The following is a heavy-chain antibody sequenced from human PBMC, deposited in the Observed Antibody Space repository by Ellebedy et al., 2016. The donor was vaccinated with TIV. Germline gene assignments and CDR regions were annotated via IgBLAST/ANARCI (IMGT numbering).Heavy chain of an antibody. J-gene: IGHJ2*01. CDR1: GGSFNDYY. V-gene: IGHV4-34*01. D-gene: IGHD3-10*02. Sequence: SETLSLXCAVYGGSFNDYYWSWIRQTPGKGLEWIGEINHSGRTNYNPSLKSRVTISVDTSKSQFSLNLSSVTAADTAVYYCARVLRVLLLFGESSHWYFDLWGRGTLVTVSS. CDR2: INHSGRT. CDR3: ARVLRVLLLFGESSHWYFDL.